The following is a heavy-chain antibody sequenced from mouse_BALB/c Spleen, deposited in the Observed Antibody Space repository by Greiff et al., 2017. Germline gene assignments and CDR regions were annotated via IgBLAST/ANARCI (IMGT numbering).Heavy chain of an antibody. J-gene: IGHJ4*01. CDR2: IYPGSGNT. Sequence: QVQLKESGPELVKPGASVKISCKASGYTFTDYYINWVKQKPGQGLEWIGWIYPGSGNTKYNEKFKGKATLTVDTSSSTAYMQLSSLTSEDTAVYFCAREDYGNLMDYWGQGTSVTVSS. D-gene: IGHD2-1*01. V-gene: IGHV1-84*02. CDR1: GYTFTDYY. CDR3: AREDYGNLMDY.